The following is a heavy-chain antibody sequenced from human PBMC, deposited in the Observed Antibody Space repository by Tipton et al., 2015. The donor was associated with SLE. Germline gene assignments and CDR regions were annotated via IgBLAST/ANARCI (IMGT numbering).Heavy chain of an antibody. CDR3: ARGKTRVEY. V-gene: IGHV4-4*08. CDR1: GGSISAYY. J-gene: IGHJ4*02. D-gene: IGHD1-14*01. CDR2: IYSSGTT. Sequence: TLSLTCAVYGGSISAYYWSWIRHHSGKGLEWIGYIYSSGTTYYNPSLKSRVTISVDTSKNQVSLKLNSVTAADTAVYYCARGKTRVEYWGQGTLVTVSS.